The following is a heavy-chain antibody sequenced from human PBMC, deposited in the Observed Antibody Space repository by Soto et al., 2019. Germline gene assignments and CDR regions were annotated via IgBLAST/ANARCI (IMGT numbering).Heavy chain of an antibody. V-gene: IGHV3-30*18. CDR3: AKDRVGGTFYTPLAF. D-gene: IGHD1-7*01. J-gene: IGHJ4*02. Sequence: GGSLRLSCEASDFALNSLAMTWVRQAPGKGLEWVAVITYDGSFQYYADSVKGRFTISRDNSKNTLSLHLNTLKPEDTAVYHCAKDRVGGTFYTPLAFWGQGTLVTVSS. CDR2: ITYDGSFQ. CDR1: DFALNSLA.